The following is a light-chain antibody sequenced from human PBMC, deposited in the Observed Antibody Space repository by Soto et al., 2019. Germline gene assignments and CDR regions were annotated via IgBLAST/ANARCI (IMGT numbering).Light chain of an antibody. V-gene: IGKV1-5*03. CDR3: QHYNSYSP. CDR1: QSIGNL. Sequence: DIQMTQSPSTLSASVGDRVIITCRASQSIGNLLAWYQQKPGKAPNLLIYKASTLESGVPPRFSGSGSGTEFTLTISSLQPDDFATYYCQHYNSYSPFGGGTKVEIK. CDR2: KAS. J-gene: IGKJ4*02.